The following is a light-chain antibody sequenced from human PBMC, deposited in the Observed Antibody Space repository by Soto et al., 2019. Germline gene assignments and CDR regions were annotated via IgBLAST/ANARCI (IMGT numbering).Light chain of an antibody. CDR1: QSVRSD. CDR3: QQYNTWPPWT. CDR2: GAS. J-gene: IGKJ1*01. Sequence: VVMTQSPATVSVSPGETVTLSCRASQSVRSDVAWYQQRPGQAPRLLIFGASSRVADVPARFSGSGSGTDFTLTISSIQSEDFAVYHCQQYNTWPPWTFGQGTKVE. V-gene: IGKV3-15*01.